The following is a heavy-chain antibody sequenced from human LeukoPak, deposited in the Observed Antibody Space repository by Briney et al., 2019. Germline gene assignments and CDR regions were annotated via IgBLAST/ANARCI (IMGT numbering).Heavy chain of an antibody. Sequence: GGSLRLSCAASGFTFDDYAMHWVRQAPGKGLEWVSGISWNSGSIGYADSVKGRFTISRDNAKNSLYLQMNSLRAEDTALYYCAKDQNYDILTDNFDYWGQGTLVTVSS. D-gene: IGHD3-9*01. CDR3: AKDQNYDILTDNFDY. CDR2: ISWNSGSI. CDR1: GFTFDDYA. J-gene: IGHJ4*02. V-gene: IGHV3-9*01.